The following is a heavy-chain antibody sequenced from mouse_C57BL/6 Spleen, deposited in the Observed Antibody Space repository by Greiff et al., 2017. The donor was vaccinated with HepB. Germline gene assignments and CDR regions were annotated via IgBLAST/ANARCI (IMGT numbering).Heavy chain of an antibody. CDR3: ARYRGGDYAYFGY. D-gene: IGHD2-4*01. Sequence: EVKLMESGGGLVQPGGSLSLSCAASGFTFTDYYMSWVRQPPGKALEWLGFIRNKANGYTTEYSASVKGRFTISRDNSQSILYLQMNALRAEDSATYYCARYRGGDYAYFGYWGQGTTLTVSS. J-gene: IGHJ2*01. CDR2: IRNKANGYTT. CDR1: GFTFTDYY. V-gene: IGHV7-3*01.